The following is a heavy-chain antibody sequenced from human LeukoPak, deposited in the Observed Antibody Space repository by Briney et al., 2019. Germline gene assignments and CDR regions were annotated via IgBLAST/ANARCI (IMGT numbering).Heavy chain of an antibody. CDR1: GFTFSSYA. V-gene: IGHV3-30*14. D-gene: IGHD3-22*01. Sequence: PGRSLRLSRAASGFTFSSYAMHWVRQAPGKGLEWVAVISYDGSNKYYADSVRGRFTISRDNSKNTLYLQMNSLGAEDTAVYYCARVSYYDSSGYYFLSYVDYWGQGTLVTVSS. CDR3: ARVSYYDSSGYYFLSYVDY. CDR2: ISYDGSNK. J-gene: IGHJ4*02.